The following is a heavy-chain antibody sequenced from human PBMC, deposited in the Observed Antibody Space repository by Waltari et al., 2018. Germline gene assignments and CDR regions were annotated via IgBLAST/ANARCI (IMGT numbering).Heavy chain of an antibody. CDR3: ARLDFWTGSYY. CDR1: GFTISNNY. V-gene: IGHV3-53*01. CDR2: IYSGGST. J-gene: IGHJ4*02. Sequence: EVQLVESGGGWIQPGGSVRLSCAVSGFTISNNYMRWVRQAPGKGVEWVSVIYSGGSTYYADSVKGRFTISRDSSENTVYLQMGSLRAEDTALYYCARLDFWTGSYYWGQGTLVTVSS. D-gene: IGHD3-3*01.